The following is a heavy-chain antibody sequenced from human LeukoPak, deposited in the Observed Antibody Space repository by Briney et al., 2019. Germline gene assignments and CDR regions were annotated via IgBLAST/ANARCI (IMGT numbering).Heavy chain of an antibody. Sequence: GGSLRLSCAASGFIFNDYVMHWVRQAPGKGLEWVSDITWNSGSIGYADSVKGRFSISRDNAKNTQYLQMNSLRAEDTAIYYCVRGSYKAFDYWGQGTLVTVSS. CDR3: VRGSYKAFDY. D-gene: IGHD1-26*01. CDR1: GFIFNDYV. V-gene: IGHV3-9*01. J-gene: IGHJ4*02. CDR2: ITWNSGSI.